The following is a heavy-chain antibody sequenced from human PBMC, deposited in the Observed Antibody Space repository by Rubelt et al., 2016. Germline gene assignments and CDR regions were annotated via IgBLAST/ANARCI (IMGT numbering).Heavy chain of an antibody. CDR1: GFTVNSHY. J-gene: IGHJ3*01. CDR2: FYSGGET. D-gene: IGHD2-21*02. V-gene: IGHV3-66*01. Sequence: GGGLVQPGGSLRLSCRASGFTVNSHYVNWVRQAPGKGLEWVSVFYSGGETYYADSVKGRFSLSRDDSKNSVYLQMNSLRGDDTAVYFCAREPRYASGDWGHAFDVWGQGTLVAVSS. CDR3: AREPRYASGDWGHAFDV.